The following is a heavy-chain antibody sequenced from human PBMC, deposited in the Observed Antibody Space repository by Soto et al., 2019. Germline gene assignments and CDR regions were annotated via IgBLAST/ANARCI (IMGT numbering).Heavy chain of an antibody. D-gene: IGHD6-19*01. CDR2: AYHNGLT. Sequence: SETLSLTCAVSGDSVTSNVWWSWVRQPPGKGLEWIGEAYHNGLTDYNPSLKSRVTMPVDTSKNEFSLKLTSLTAADTAIYYCARDAAVPGESDRFDYWGQGTMVTVS. J-gene: IGHJ4*02. CDR1: GDSVTSNVW. CDR3: ARDAAVPGESDRFDY. V-gene: IGHV4-4*02.